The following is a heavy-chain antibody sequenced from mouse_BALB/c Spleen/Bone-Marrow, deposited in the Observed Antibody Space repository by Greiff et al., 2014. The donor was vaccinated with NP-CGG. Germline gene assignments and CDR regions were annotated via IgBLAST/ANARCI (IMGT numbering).Heavy chain of an antibody. CDR1: CYTFTIYF. Sequence: LLNPFSSFKLSCKASCYTFTIYFINCIKHIPLHFLDFILLIPPGSSTTYYNEMFKGKATLTVDTSSTTAYIQLSSLSSEDSAVYFCARGSYYYGSSSPWFAYWGQGTLVTVSA. J-gene: IGHJ3*01. D-gene: IGHD1-1*01. V-gene: IGHV1S41*01. CDR3: ARGSYYYGSSSPWFAY. CDR2: IPPGSSTT.